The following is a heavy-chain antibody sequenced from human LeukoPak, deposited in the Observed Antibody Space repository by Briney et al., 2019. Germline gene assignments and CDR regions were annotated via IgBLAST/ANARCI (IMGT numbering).Heavy chain of an antibody. V-gene: IGHV3-66*01. CDR3: AREKDSGSYLSPGY. D-gene: IGHD3-10*01. CDR1: GFTVSSNY. Sequence: GGSLRLSCAASGFTVSSNYMSWVRQAPGKGLEWVSVIYSGGSTYYTDSVKGRFTISRDNSKNTLYLQMNSLRAEDTAVYYCAREKDSGSYLSPGYWGQGTLVTVSS. CDR2: IYSGGST. J-gene: IGHJ4*02.